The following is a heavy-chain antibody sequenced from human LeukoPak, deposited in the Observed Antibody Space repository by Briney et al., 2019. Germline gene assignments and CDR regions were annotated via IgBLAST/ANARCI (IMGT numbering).Heavy chain of an antibody. CDR1: GFTFSNYW. J-gene: IGHJ4*02. D-gene: IGHD1-26*01. CDR2: IDSHGGNI. CDR3: ARDYGSLGDY. V-gene: IGHV3-74*01. Sequence: PGGSLRLSCAASGFTFSNYWMHWVRQAPGKGLVWVSRIDSHGGNINYGDCVKGRFTISRDNAKNTLYLQMNSLRAEDTAVYYCARDYGSLGDYWGQGILVTVSS.